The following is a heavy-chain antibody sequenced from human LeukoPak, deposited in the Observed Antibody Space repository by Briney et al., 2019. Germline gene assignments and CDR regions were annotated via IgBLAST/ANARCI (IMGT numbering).Heavy chain of an antibody. V-gene: IGHV1-69*13. CDR3: AREFIVVVPAAAYGMDV. Sequence: GASVKVSCKASGGTFSSYAISWVRQAPGQGLEWMGGIIPIFGTANYAQKFQGRVTITADESTSTAYMELSSLRSDDTAVYYCAREFIVVVPAAAYGMDVWGQGTTVTVSS. CDR1: GGTFSSYA. CDR2: IIPIFGTA. J-gene: IGHJ6*02. D-gene: IGHD2-2*01.